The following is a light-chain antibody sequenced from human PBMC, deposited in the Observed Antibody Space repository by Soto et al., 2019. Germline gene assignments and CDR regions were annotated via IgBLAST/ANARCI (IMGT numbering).Light chain of an antibody. V-gene: IGKV3-15*01. CDR3: QQYGFSPIS. CDR1: QSVNTD. J-gene: IGKJ5*01. CDR2: AAS. Sequence: EMVMTQSPATLCVSPGERATLSCRASQSVNTDLAWYQQKPGQAPRLLIYAASTRATGFPARFSGSGSGTEFTLTISSLEPEDFAVYSCQQYGFSPISFGQGTRLEIK.